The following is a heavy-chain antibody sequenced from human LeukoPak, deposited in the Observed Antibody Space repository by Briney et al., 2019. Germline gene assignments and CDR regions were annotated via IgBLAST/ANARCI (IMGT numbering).Heavy chain of an antibody. D-gene: IGHD5-18*01. V-gene: IGHV1-18*01. CDR1: GYTFTSYG. CDR2: ISAYNGNT. Sequence: ASVKVSCKASGYTFTSYGISWVRQAPGQGLEWMGWISAYNGNTNHAQKLQGRVTMTTDTSTSTAYMELRSLRSDDTAVYYCARGLGSRGYSYGLLDYWGQGTLVTVSS. CDR3: ARGLGSRGYSYGLLDY. J-gene: IGHJ4*02.